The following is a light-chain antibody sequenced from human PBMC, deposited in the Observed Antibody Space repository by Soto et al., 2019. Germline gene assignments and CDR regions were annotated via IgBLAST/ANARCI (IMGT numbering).Light chain of an antibody. V-gene: IGLV2-14*01. CDR3: SSYTSGSHYV. CDR2: DVS. J-gene: IGLJ1*01. CDR1: SSDVGGYKF. Sequence: QSVLTQPASVSGSPGQSITISCTGTSSDVGGYKFVSWYQQHPGKAPKFIIYDVSIRPSGVSNRFSGSKSGNTASLTISGLQAEDEDDYYCSSYTSGSHYVFGTGTKVPVL.